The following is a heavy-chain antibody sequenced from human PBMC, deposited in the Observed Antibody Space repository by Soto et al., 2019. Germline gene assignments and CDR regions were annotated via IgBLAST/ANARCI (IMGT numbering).Heavy chain of an antibody. CDR3: ARDLYSSSPY. J-gene: IGHJ4*02. D-gene: IGHD6-6*01. CDR2: INHSGST. Sequence: SETLSLTCDVDGGSFSCYYWSWIRQPPGKGLEWIGEINHSGSTNYNPSLKSRVTISVDTSKNQFSLKLSSVTAADTAVYYCARDLYSSSPYWGQGTLVTVSS. CDR1: GGSFSCYY. V-gene: IGHV4-34*01.